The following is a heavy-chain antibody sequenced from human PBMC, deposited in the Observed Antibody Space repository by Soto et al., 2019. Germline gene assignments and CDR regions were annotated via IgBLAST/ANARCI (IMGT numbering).Heavy chain of an antibody. Sequence: SLRLSCTSSGFMFSDYGMHWVRQAPGKGLEWVAIIWYDGTNKFYADSVKGRFTISRDNSKNMLYLQMNSLRAEDTAMYYCARDRGINVIRGIYNMDVWGQGTTVTVSS. V-gene: IGHV3-33*01. D-gene: IGHD3-10*01. CDR3: ARDRGINVIRGIYNMDV. J-gene: IGHJ6*02. CDR1: GFMFSDYG. CDR2: IWYDGTNK.